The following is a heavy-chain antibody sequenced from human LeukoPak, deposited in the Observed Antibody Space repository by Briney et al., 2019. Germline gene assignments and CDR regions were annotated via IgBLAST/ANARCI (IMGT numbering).Heavy chain of an antibody. CDR1: GGSFSGYY. D-gene: IGHD2-2*01. V-gene: IGHV4-34*01. CDR3: AREGLVPAARWFDP. J-gene: IGHJ5*02. Sequence: PSETLSLTCAVYGGSFSGYYWSWIRQPPGKGLEWVGEINHSGSTNYNPSLKSRVTISVDTSKNQFSLKLSSVTVADTAVYYCAREGLVPAARWFDPWGQGTLVTVSS. CDR2: INHSGST.